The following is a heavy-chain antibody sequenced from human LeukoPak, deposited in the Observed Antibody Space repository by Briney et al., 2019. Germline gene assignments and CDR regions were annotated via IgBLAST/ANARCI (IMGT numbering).Heavy chain of an antibody. Sequence: GGSLGLSCAASGFTYSNHWMSWVRQAPGKGLGCVANIKQDGSDEYDGDSVKGRITISRDNAKNSLYLQTNSPRAEDAAVYYCARVEWMGRMDDWGQGTLITVSS. CDR3: ARVEWMGRMDD. J-gene: IGHJ4*02. CDR2: IKQDGSDE. CDR1: GFTYSNHW. V-gene: IGHV3-7*04. D-gene: IGHD3-3*01.